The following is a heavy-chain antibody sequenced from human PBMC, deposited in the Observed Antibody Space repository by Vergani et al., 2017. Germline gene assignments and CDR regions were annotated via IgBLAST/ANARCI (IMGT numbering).Heavy chain of an antibody. CDR1: GYTFTSYA. CDR3: AREVLLWFGELGY. J-gene: IGHJ4*02. CDR2: INAGNGNT. V-gene: IGHV1-3*01. Sequence: QVQLVQSGAEVKKPGASVKVSCKASGYTFTSYAMHWVRQAPGQRLEWMGWINAGNGNTKYSQKFRGRVTITRDTSASTAYMELSSLRSEDTAVYYCAREVLLWFGELGYWGQGTLVTVSS. D-gene: IGHD3-10*01.